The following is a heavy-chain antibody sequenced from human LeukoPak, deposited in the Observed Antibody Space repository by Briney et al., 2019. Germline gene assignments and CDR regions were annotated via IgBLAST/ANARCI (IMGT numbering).Heavy chain of an antibody. CDR1: GFTFSSYG. J-gene: IGHJ4*02. V-gene: IGHV3-21*01. D-gene: IGHD3-22*01. Sequence: PGGSLRLSCAASGFTFSSYGMSWVRQAPGKGLEWGSAITAASSSTHDADYVQGRFTISRDNAKNSLYLQMNSLGAEDMAVYYCARDAIGITTYDSYFENWGQGTLVTVSS. CDR2: ITAASSST. CDR3: ARDAIGITTYDSYFEN.